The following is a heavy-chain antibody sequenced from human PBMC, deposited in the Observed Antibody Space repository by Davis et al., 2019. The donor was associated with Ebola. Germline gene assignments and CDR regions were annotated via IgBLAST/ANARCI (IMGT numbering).Heavy chain of an antibody. CDR1: GFTVSSNY. CDR2: IYSGGST. D-gene: IGHD6-19*01. Sequence: GESLKISCAASGFTVSSNYMSWVRQAPGKGLEWVSVIYSGGSTYYADSVKGRFTISRDNSKNTLYLQMNSLRVDDTAVYYCAKGGSGWPSDYSYGLGVWGKGTTVTVSS. V-gene: IGHV3-53*01. J-gene: IGHJ6*04. CDR3: AKGGSGWPSDYSYGLGV.